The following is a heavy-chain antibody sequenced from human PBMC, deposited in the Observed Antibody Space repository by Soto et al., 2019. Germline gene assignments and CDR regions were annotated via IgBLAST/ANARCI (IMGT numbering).Heavy chain of an antibody. Sequence: GGSLRLSCAASGFTFSSYGMHWVRQAPGKGLEWVAVIWYDGSNKYYADSVKGRFTISRDNSKNTLYLQMNSLRAEDTAVYYCARDWDSSSWDVTPFQALWYYGMDVWGQGTTVTVSS. CDR2: IWYDGSNK. J-gene: IGHJ6*02. CDR3: ARDWDSSSWDVTPFQALWYYGMDV. CDR1: GFTFSSYG. V-gene: IGHV3-33*01. D-gene: IGHD6-13*01.